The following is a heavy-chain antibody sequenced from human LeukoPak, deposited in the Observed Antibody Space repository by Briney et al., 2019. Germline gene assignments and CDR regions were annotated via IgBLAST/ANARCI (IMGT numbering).Heavy chain of an antibody. CDR3: ARTYSRFYYYYMDV. V-gene: IGHV4-34*01. J-gene: IGHJ6*03. Sequence: SETLSLTCAVYGGSFSGYYWSWIRQPPGKGLEWIGEINHSGSTNYNPSLKSRVTISVDTSKNQFSLKLSSVTAADTAVYYCARTYSRFYYYYMDVWGKGTTVTVSS. CDR2: INHSGST. D-gene: IGHD6-6*01. CDR1: GGSFSGYY.